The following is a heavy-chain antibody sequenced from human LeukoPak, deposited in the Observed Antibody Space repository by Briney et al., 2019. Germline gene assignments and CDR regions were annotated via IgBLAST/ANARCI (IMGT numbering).Heavy chain of an antibody. D-gene: IGHD3-22*01. CDR3: ARNVEDYYDSSGYYYPFDY. V-gene: IGHV1-69*04. J-gene: IGHJ4*02. CDR1: GGTFSSYA. Sequence: SVKVSCKASGGTFSSYAISWVRQAPGQGLEWMGRIIPIFGIANYAQKFQDRVTITADKSTSTAYMELSSLRSEDTAVYYCARNVEDYYDSSGYYYPFDYWGQGTLVTVSS. CDR2: IIPIFGIA.